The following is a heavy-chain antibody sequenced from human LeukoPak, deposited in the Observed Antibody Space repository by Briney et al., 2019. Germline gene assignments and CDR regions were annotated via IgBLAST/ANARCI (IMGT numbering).Heavy chain of an antibody. CDR1: GGSISSSSYY. CDR2: IYYSGST. J-gene: IGHJ4*02. CDR3: ARQADYYDSSGYFY. V-gene: IGHV4-39*01. D-gene: IGHD3-22*01. Sequence: PSETLSLTCTVSGGSISSSSYYWGWIRQPPEKGLEWIGSIYYSGSTYYNPSLKSRVTISVDTSKNQFSLKLSSVTAADTAVYYCARQADYYDSSGYFYWGQGTLVTVSS.